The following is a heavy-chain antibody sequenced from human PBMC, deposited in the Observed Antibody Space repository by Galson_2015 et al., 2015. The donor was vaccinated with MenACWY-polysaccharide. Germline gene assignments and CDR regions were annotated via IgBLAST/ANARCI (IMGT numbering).Heavy chain of an antibody. CDR3: ATPGPDHYNFGGYDALDI. D-gene: IGHD1-20*01. Sequence: SVKVSCKVSGNTLTELSMHWVRQAPGKGPEWVGGFDPEASATMYAQTFQGRVTLTEDTSTDTAYLELSSLRSEDTAVYYCATPGPDHYNFGGYDALDIWGQGTLVIVSS. CDR1: GNTLTELS. V-gene: IGHV1-24*01. J-gene: IGHJ3*02. CDR2: FDPEASAT.